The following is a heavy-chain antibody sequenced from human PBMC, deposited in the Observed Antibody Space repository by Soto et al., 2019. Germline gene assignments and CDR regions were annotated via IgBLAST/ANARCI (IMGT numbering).Heavy chain of an antibody. CDR2: LYDSET. Sequence: QVQLQESGPGLVKPSETLSLTCTVSGGSISGYYWSWVRQLPGKGLEWIGYLYDSETDYNPSLKSRITISAVTSKNLLFMKLTSVTAADTATEVCARDGVSVVRGYMDVWGKGTTVTVTS. V-gene: IGHV4-59*01. CDR3: ARDGVSVVRGYMDV. D-gene: IGHD3-10*01. J-gene: IGHJ6*03. CDR1: GGSISGYY.